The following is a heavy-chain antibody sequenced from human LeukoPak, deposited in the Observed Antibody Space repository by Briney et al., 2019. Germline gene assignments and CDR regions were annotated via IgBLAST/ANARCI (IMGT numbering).Heavy chain of an antibody. CDR3: AKAGYCATAGCPDYYYMDV. J-gene: IGHJ6*03. CDR1: GFTFSSYG. Sequence: GGSLRLSCAASGFTFSSYGMHWVRQAPGKGLEWVAFIRNDGSNKFYADSVKGRFTISRDTSKNTLYLQMNSLRTEDSAMYYCAKAGYCATAGCPDYYYMDVWGRGTTVTVSS. CDR2: IRNDGSNK. V-gene: IGHV3-30*02. D-gene: IGHD2-8*01.